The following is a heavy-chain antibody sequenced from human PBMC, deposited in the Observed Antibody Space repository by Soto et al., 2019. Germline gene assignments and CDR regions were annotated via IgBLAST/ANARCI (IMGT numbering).Heavy chain of an antibody. CDR2: ISAYNGNT. CDR1: GYTFTSYG. D-gene: IGHD6-13*01. V-gene: IGHV1-18*01. CDR3: ARVKGIAGVENFAY. J-gene: IGHJ4*02. Sequence: EASVKVSCKASGYTFTSYGIXWVRQAPGQGLEWMGWISAYNGNTNYAQKLQGRVTMTTDTSTSTAYMELRSLRSDDTAVYYCARVKGIAGVENFAYGGRGPLVTVS.